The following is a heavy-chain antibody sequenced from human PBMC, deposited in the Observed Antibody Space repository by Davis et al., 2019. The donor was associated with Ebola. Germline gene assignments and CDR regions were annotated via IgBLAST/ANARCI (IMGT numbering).Heavy chain of an antibody. V-gene: IGHV3-53*04. J-gene: IGHJ6*02. CDR1: GFTVSSNY. CDR3: ATGGYCTNGVCHRPYYYYGMDV. Sequence: PGGSLRLSCAASGFTVSSNYMSWVRQAPGKGLEWVSVIYSGGSTYYADSVKGRFTISRHNSKNTLYLQMNSLRAEDTAVYYCATGGYCTNGVCHRPYYYYGMDVWGQGTTVTVSS. D-gene: IGHD2-8*01. CDR2: IYSGGST.